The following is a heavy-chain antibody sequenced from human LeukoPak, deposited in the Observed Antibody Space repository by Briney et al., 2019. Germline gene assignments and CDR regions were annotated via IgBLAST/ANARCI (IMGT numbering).Heavy chain of an antibody. CDR2: ISSSGGST. Sequence: GGSLRLSCAASGFTFSSYAMNWVRRAPGKGLEWVSVISSSGGSTYYADSVKGRFIISRDNSKNTLYLQMNSLRAEDTAVYYCTKAGIAVPATPDYWGQGTLVTVSS. V-gene: IGHV3-23*01. D-gene: IGHD6-19*01. J-gene: IGHJ4*02. CDR1: GFTFSSYA. CDR3: TKAGIAVPATPDY.